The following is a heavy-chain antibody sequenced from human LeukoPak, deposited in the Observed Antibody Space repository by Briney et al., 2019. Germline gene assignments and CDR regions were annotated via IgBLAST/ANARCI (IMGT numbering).Heavy chain of an antibody. Sequence: GGSLRLSCSVSGVTFSSFAMHWVRQAPGKGLEYVSAISGNGGVTYYPDSLKGRFTISRDNSKNTLYLQMSRLRPEDTAVYYCVKGSEFYCDSKSDYGGREPLATVS. CDR1: GVTFSSFA. CDR2: ISGNGGVT. V-gene: IGHV3-64D*09. D-gene: IGHD3-22*01. CDR3: VKGSEFYCDSKSDY. J-gene: IGHJ4*02.